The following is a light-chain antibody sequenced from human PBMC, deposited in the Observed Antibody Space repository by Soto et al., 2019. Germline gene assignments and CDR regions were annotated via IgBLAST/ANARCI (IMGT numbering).Light chain of an antibody. Sequence: EIVLTQSPGTLSLSAGERATISCRASQSVSSNYLAWYQQKPGQAPRLIIYGASTRATGIPARFSGSGSGTELTLTISSLQSEDFAAYYCQQYNNWPPITFGQGTRLEI. J-gene: IGKJ5*01. CDR2: GAS. CDR3: QQYNNWPPIT. CDR1: QSVSSN. V-gene: IGKV3-15*01.